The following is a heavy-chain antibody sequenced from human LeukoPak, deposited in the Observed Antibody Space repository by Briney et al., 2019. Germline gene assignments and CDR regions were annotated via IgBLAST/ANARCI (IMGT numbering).Heavy chain of an antibody. V-gene: IGHV3-23*01. Sequence: PGASLRLSCAASGFTFSSYAMNWVRQAPGKGLEWVSGTRNTGSSTYYADSVKGRFTISRDNSKNTLFLQMNSLRAEDTAIYYCAKRPAAVRGVIPYLDYWGQGTLVTVSS. D-gene: IGHD3-10*02. CDR1: GFTFSSYA. J-gene: IGHJ4*02. CDR2: TRNTGSST. CDR3: AKRPAAVRGVIPYLDY.